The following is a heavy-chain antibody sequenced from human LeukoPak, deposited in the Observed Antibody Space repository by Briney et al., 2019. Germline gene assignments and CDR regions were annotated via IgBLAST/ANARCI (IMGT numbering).Heavy chain of an antibody. D-gene: IGHD3-10*01. Sequence: QPGRSRRLSCAASGFTYDDYAMHWVRQVPGKGLEWVSGIGWNGVSIGYADSVKGRFTISRDNFKNTLYLQMNSLRAEDTAVYYCASFGAIWGQGTMVTVSS. CDR3: ASFGAI. V-gene: IGHV3-9*01. CDR1: GFTYDDYA. J-gene: IGHJ3*02. CDR2: IGWNGVSI.